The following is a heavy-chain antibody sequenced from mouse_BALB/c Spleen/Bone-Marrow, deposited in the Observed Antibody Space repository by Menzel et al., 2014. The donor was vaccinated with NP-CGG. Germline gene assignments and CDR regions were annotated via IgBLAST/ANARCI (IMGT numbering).Heavy chain of an antibody. CDR2: ISYSGST. CDR1: GDSITSCY. V-gene: IGHV3-8*02. CDR3: ATYDGYYFDY. J-gene: IGHJ2*01. D-gene: IGHD2-3*01. Sequence: EVQLQQLGPSLVKPSQTLSLTCSVTGDSITSCYWNWIRKFPGNKLEYMGYISYSGSTYYSPSLKSRISITRDTSKNQYYLQLNSVTTEDTATYYCATYDGYYFDYWGQGTTLTVSS.